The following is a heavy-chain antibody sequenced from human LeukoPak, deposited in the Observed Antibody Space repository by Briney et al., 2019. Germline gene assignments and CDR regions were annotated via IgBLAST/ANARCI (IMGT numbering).Heavy chain of an antibody. Sequence: GGSLRLSCAASGFTFDDYAMHWVRQAPGKGLEWVSGISWNSGSIGYADSVKGRFTISRDNAKNSLYLQMNSLRAEGTALYYCAKEACGGDCYSAFDIWGQGTMVTVSS. CDR3: AKEACGGDCYSAFDI. V-gene: IGHV3-9*01. J-gene: IGHJ3*02. D-gene: IGHD2-21*02. CDR2: ISWNSGSI. CDR1: GFTFDDYA.